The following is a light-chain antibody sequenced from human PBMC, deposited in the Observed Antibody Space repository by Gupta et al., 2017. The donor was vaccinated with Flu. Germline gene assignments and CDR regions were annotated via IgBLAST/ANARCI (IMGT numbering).Light chain of an antibody. CDR2: DGS. CDR3: SSNTTSRTWV. CDR1: NGDVGGDDS. Sequence: TNGDVGGDDSASWYQQHPGKAHQLIIYDGSNRSSGFYHRSAGSKAGKTASLTISGLQAEDEDDYYCSSNTTSRTWVFGGGTKLTVL. V-gene: IGLV2-14*03. J-gene: IGLJ3*02.